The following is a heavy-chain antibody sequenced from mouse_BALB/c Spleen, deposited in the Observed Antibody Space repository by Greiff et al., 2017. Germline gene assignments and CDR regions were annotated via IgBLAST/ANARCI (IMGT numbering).Heavy chain of an antibody. V-gene: IGHV1-4*01. CDR3: ARNGYDDAMDY. D-gene: IGHD2-2*01. J-gene: IGHJ4*01. CDR1: GYTFTSYT. CDR2: INPSSGYT. Sequence: QGQLQQSGAELARPGASVKMSCKASGYTFTSYTMHWVKQRPGQGLEWIGYINPSSGYTNYNQKFKDKATLTADKSSSTAYMQLSSLTSEDSAVYYCARNGYDDAMDYWGQGTSVTVSS.